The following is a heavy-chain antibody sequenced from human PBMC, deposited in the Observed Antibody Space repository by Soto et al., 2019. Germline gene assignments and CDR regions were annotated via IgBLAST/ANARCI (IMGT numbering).Heavy chain of an antibody. J-gene: IGHJ6*02. CDR1: GFTFSSHG. Sequence: GWSLRLSCAASGFTFSSHGMHWVRQAPGKGLEWVALIWYDGRNKEYVDSVRGRFTISRDNSKNTLYLEMNSLRVEDTAVYYCERASYYEYWSVSGSYKDYYGMAFWSQGTTVTVSS. CDR2: IWYDGRNK. D-gene: IGHD3-3*01. V-gene: IGHV3-33*01. CDR3: ERASYYEYWSVSGSYKDYYGMAF.